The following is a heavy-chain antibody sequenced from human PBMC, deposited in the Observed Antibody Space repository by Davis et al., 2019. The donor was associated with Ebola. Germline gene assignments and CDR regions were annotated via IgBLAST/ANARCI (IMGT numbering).Heavy chain of an antibody. CDR3: ASAPYDYIWGSWY. CDR1: GYTFTGYY. V-gene: IGHV1-2*02. J-gene: IGHJ4*02. Sequence: ASVKVSCKASGYTFTGYYMHWVRQAPGQGLEWMGWINPNSGGTNYAQKFQGRVTMTRDTSISTAYMELSRLRSDDTAVYYCASAPYDYIWGSWYWGQGTLVTVSS. CDR2: INPNSGGT. D-gene: IGHD3-16*01.